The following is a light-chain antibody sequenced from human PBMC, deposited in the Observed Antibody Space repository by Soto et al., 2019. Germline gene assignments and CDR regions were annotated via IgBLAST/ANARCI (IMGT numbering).Light chain of an antibody. J-gene: IGKJ1*01. CDR2: TTS. Sequence: DIQMTQSPSALSASEGDRVTITCRASQVIRTALGWYQQRPGQAPMSLITTTSTIDVGVTSRFSGSGSGTDFTITIRSLQPDEFATYHCQQNKRCTFGHGTKVDIK. CDR3: QQNKRCT. V-gene: IGKV1-17*01. CDR1: QVIRTA.